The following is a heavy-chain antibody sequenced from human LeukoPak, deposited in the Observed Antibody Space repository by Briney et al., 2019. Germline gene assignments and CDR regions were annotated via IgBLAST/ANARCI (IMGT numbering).Heavy chain of an antibody. CDR3: ASLNGSGSFDY. CDR2: IKKDGSEK. J-gene: IGHJ4*02. Sequence: PGGSLRLSCPASGFTFSSYWMSWVRQAPGKGLEWVANIKKDGSEKYYVDSVKGRFTISRDNAKNSLHLQMNSLRAEDTAVYYCASLNGSGSFDYWGQGTLVTVSS. D-gene: IGHD3-10*01. CDR1: GFTFSSYW. V-gene: IGHV3-7*01.